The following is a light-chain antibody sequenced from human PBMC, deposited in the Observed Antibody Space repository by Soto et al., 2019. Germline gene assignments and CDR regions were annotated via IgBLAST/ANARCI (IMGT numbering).Light chain of an antibody. Sequence: QSVLTQPPSASGTPGQRVTISYSGSSSNIRSNAVNWYRQLPGAAPKLLIYSNNQRPSGVPDRFSGSMSGTSASLAISGLQSEDEADYYCAAWDDYLNSWVFGGGTQLTVL. CDR3: AAWDDYLNSWV. J-gene: IGLJ3*02. CDR1: SSNIRSNA. CDR2: SNN. V-gene: IGLV1-44*01.